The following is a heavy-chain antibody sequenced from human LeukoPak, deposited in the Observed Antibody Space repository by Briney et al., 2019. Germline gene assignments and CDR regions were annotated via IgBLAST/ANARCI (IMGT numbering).Heavy chain of an antibody. Sequence: GGSLRLSCAASGFTFSSYSMNWVRQAPGKGLEWVSSISSSSSYIYYADSVKGRFTISRDNAKNSLYLQMNSLRAEDTAVYYCATESGTYSGTCFDYWGQGTLVTVSS. CDR1: GFTFSSYS. J-gene: IGHJ4*02. CDR3: ATESGTYSGTCFDY. CDR2: ISSSSSYI. V-gene: IGHV3-21*01. D-gene: IGHD1-26*01.